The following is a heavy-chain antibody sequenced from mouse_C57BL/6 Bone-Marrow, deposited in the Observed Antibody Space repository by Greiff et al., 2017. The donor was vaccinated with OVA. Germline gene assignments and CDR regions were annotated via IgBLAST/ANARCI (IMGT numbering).Heavy chain of an antibody. CDR3: ARAYPYYAMDY. D-gene: IGHD2-10*01. CDR1: GYAFTNYL. V-gene: IGHV1-54*01. J-gene: IGHJ4*01. Sequence: QVQLQQSGAELVRPGTSVKVSCKASGYAFTNYLIEWVKQRPGQGLEWLGVINPGSGGTNYNEKFKGKATLTVDKSSSTAYMQLSSLTSEDSAFDCYARAYPYYAMDYWGQGTSVTVSS. CDR2: INPGSGGT.